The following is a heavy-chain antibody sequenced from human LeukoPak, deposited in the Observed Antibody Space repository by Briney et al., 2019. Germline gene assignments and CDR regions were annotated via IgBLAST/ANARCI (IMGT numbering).Heavy chain of an antibody. D-gene: IGHD3-10*01. Sequence: GSSVKVSCKASGGTFSSYAISWVRQAPGQGLEWMGGIIPIFGTANYAQKFQGRVTITTDESTSTAYMELSSLRSEDMAVYYCARATMVRGVIPYYYMDVWGKGTTVTVSS. CDR2: IIPIFGTA. CDR3: ARATMVRGVIPYYYMDV. J-gene: IGHJ6*03. V-gene: IGHV1-69*05. CDR1: GGTFSSYA.